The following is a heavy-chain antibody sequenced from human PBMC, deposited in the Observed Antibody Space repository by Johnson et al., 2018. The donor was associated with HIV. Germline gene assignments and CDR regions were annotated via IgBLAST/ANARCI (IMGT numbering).Heavy chain of an antibody. CDR3: AGCELLLDAFDI. CDR2: IKQDGSEK. CDR1: GFTFSRYW. Sequence: VQLVESGGGLVQPGGSLRLSCAASGFTFSRYWMSWVRQAPGKGLEWVANIKQDGSEKYYVDSVKGRFTISRDNAKNSLYLQMNSLRAEDTAVYYCAGCELLLDAFDIWGQGTMVTVSS. J-gene: IGHJ3*02. D-gene: IGHD1-26*01. V-gene: IGHV3-7*01.